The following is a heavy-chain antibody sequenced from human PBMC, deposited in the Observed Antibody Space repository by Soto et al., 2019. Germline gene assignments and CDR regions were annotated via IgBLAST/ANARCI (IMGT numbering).Heavy chain of an antibody. J-gene: IGHJ4*02. CDR3: ARPNYSILTGYFDY. CDR2: IYYSGST. D-gene: IGHD3-9*01. CDR1: GGSLSSSSYY. V-gene: IGHV4-39*01. Sequence: PSETLSLTCTVSGGSLSSSSYYWGWIRQPPGKGLEWIGSIYYSGSTYYNPSLKSRVTISVDTSKNQFSLKLSSVTAADTAVYYCARPNYSILTGYFDYWGQGTLVTVSS.